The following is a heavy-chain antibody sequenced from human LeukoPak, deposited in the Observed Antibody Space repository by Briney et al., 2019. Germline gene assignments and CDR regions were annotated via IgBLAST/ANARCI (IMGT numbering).Heavy chain of an antibody. CDR3: ARGGLRFPYYYMDV. V-gene: IGHV1-18*01. Sequence: ASVKVSCKASGYTFTSYGISWVRPAPGQGLEWMGWISVYNDNTNYAQKLQGRVTMTTDTSTSTAYMELRSLRSDDTAVYYCARGGLRFPYYYMDVWGRGTTVTVSS. D-gene: IGHD4-17*01. CDR2: ISVYNDNT. J-gene: IGHJ6*03. CDR1: GYTFTSYG.